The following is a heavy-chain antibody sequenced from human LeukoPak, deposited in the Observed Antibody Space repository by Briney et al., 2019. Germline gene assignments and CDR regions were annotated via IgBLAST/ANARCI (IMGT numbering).Heavy chain of an antibody. CDR3: ARRLVGDKNWFDP. Sequence: SQTLSLTCTVSGGSISSGGYYWSWIRQHPGKGLEWIGYIYYSGSTYYNPSLESRVTISVDTSKNQFSLKLSSVTAADTAVYYCARRLVGDKNWFDPWGQGTLVTVSS. J-gene: IGHJ5*02. CDR2: IYYSGST. V-gene: IGHV4-31*03. CDR1: GGSISSGGYY. D-gene: IGHD1-26*01.